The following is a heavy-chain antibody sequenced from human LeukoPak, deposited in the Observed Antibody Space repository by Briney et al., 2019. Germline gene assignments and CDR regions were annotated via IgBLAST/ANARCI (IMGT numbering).Heavy chain of an antibody. V-gene: IGHV4-61*05. CDR3: ARGGSSSWYPNFDY. Sequence: SETLSLTCTVSGGSISSSSYYWGWIRQPPGKGLEWIGYIYYSGSTNYNPSLKSRVTISVDTSKNQFSLKLSSVTAADTAVYYCARGGSSSWYPNFDYWGQGTLVTVSS. D-gene: IGHD6-13*01. CDR2: IYYSGST. CDR1: GGSISSSSYY. J-gene: IGHJ4*02.